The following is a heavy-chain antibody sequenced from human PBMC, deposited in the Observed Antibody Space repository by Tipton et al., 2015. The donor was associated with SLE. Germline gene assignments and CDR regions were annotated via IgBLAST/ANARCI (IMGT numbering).Heavy chain of an antibody. CDR1: GFTFSSYW. CDR3: ARDWDSSGWFDP. Sequence: SLRLSCAASGFTFSSYWMSWVRQAPGKGLEWVANIKQHGTEKYYVDSVKGRFTISRDNAKNSLYLQMNSLTAEDTAVYYCARDWDSSGWFDPWGQGTLVTVSS. J-gene: IGHJ5*02. D-gene: IGHD6-19*01. CDR2: IKQHGTEK. V-gene: IGHV3-7*01.